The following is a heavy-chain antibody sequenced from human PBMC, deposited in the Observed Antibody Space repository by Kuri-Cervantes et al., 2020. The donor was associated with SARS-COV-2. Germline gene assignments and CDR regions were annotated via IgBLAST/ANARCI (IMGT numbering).Heavy chain of an antibody. CDR1: GYTFTIYG. Sequence: ASVKVSCKASGYTFTIYGISWVRQAPGQGLEWMGWISAYSGSTNYAQNLQGRVAMTTDTSTSTAYMELRSLRSDDTAVYYCARVYGDYYDSSGYSVGNAFDIWGQGTMVTVSS. D-gene: IGHD3-22*01. V-gene: IGHV1-18*04. CDR2: ISAYSGST. J-gene: IGHJ3*02. CDR3: ARVYGDYYDSSGYSVGNAFDI.